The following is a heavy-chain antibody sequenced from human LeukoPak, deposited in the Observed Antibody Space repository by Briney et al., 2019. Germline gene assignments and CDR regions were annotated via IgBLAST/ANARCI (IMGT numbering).Heavy chain of an antibody. D-gene: IGHD3-3*01. V-gene: IGHV3-30-3*01. J-gene: IGHJ4*02. CDR1: GFTFSSYA. CDR3: AKDLSYDFWSAFDY. CDR2: ISYDGSNK. Sequence: GGSLRLSCAASGFTFSSYAMHWVRQTPGKGLEWVAVISYDGSNKYYADSVKGRFTISRDNSKNTLYLQMNSLRTEDTAVYCCAKDLSYDFWSAFDYWGQGTLVTVSS.